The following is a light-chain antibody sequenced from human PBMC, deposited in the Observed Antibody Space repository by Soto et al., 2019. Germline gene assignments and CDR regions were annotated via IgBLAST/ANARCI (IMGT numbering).Light chain of an antibody. V-gene: IGLV2-14*01. Sequence: QSALTQPASVSGSPGQSITISCTGYIHYDFVSWYQQHPGTAPKLVIYEVSNRPSGTSDRFSGSKSGHTASLTISGLQTEEEAVPYCGSYKSRSNYVFGTGTQLTV. CDR3: GSYKSRSNYV. J-gene: IGLJ1*01. CDR1: IHYDF. CDR2: EVS.